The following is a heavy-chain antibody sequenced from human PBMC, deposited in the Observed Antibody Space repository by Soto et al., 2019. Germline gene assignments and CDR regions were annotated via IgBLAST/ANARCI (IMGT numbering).Heavy chain of an antibody. D-gene: IGHD5-18*01. V-gene: IGHV1-46*01. CDR2: INPSGGST. J-gene: IGHJ4*02. CDR3: ARAYNYGAFDY. Sequence: ALVKVSCKSSGYRFTIYHMHWVRQAPRQGLEWMGIINPSGGSTSYAQKFQGRVTMTRDTSTSTVYMELSSLRSEATAVYYCARAYNYGAFDYWGQGALVNVSS. CDR1: GYRFTIYH.